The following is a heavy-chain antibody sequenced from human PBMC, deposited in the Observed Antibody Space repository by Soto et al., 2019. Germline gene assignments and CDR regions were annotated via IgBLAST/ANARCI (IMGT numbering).Heavy chain of an antibody. Sequence: GGSLRLSCAASGFTFSSYAMHWVRQAPGKGLEWVAVISYDGSNKYYADSVKGRFTISRDNSKNTLYLQMNSLRAEDTAVYYCARGRITMVRGLRYNWFDPWGQGTLVTVSS. CDR1: GFTFSSYA. CDR2: ISYDGSNK. V-gene: IGHV3-30-3*01. D-gene: IGHD3-10*01. CDR3: ARGRITMVRGLRYNWFDP. J-gene: IGHJ5*02.